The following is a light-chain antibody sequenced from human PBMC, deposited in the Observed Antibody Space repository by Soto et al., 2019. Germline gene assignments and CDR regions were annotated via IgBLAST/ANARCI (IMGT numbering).Light chain of an antibody. Sequence: EIVMTQSPATLSVSPGGRATLSCRASQSVSSNLAWYQQKPGQAPRLPIYGASTRATGIPARFSGSGSGTEFTLTISSLQSEDFAVYYCQQYNNWRQWTFGQGTKV. CDR3: QQYNNWRQWT. V-gene: IGKV3-15*01. CDR2: GAS. J-gene: IGKJ1*01. CDR1: QSVSSN.